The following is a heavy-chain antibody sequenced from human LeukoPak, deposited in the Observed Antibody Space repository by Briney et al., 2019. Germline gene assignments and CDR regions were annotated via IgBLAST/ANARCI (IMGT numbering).Heavy chain of an antibody. D-gene: IGHD2-15*01. CDR2: IVVGSGNT. J-gene: IGHJ6*02. V-gene: IGHV1-58*01. CDR3: AAGYCSGGSCYPYYYYGMDV. Sequence: SVKVSCKASGFTFTSSAVQWVRQARGQRLEWIGWIVVGSGNTNYAQKFQERVTITRDMSTSTAYMELSSLRSEDMAVYYCAAGYCSGGSCYPYYYYGMDVWGQGTTVTVSS. CDR1: GFTFTSSA.